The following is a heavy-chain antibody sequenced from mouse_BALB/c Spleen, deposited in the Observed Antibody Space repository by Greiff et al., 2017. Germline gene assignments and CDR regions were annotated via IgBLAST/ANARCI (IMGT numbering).Heavy chain of an antibody. J-gene: IGHJ1*01. V-gene: IGHV1-12*01. CDR3: ARSRGYGNYVGWYFDV. Sequence: QVQLKQPGAELVKPGASVKMSCKASGYTFTSYNMHWVKQTPGQGLEWIGAIYPGNGDTSYNQKFKGKATLTADKSSSTAYMQLSSLTSEDSAVYYCARSRGYGNYVGWYFDVWGAGTTVTVSS. CDR1: GYTFTSYN. CDR2: IYPGNGDT. D-gene: IGHD2-1*01.